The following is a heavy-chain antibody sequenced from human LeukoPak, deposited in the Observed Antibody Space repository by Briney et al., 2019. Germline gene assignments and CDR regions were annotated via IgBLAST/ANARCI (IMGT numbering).Heavy chain of an antibody. CDR2: IYHSGST. CDR3: AGLTPTACYFDL. J-gene: IGHJ2*01. CDR1: AGSNSSGACS. D-gene: IGHD2-15*01. V-gene: IGHV4-30-2*01. Sequence: SQTLSLTCAVSAGSNSSGACSWTWIRQPPGKGLEWIGYIYHSGSTYYNPSLNSRVTMSLDRSKNQFSLKVNSVTAADTAVYYCAGLTPTACYFDLWGRGTLVTVSS.